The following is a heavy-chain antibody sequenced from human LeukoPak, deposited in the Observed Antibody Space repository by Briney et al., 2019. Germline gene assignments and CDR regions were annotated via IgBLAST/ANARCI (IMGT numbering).Heavy chain of an antibody. D-gene: IGHD3-10*01. CDR2: ISNSGNNV. V-gene: IGHV3-11*04. CDR1: GFTFSDYY. J-gene: IGHJ4*02. CDR3: AKDRGLLWFGELFDY. Sequence: GGSLRLSCAASGFTFSDYYMTWIRQAPGKGLEWVAYISNSGNNVEYADSMKGRFSISRDNAKNSLYLQMNSLRAEDTAVYYCAKDRGLLWFGELFDYWGQGTLVTVSS.